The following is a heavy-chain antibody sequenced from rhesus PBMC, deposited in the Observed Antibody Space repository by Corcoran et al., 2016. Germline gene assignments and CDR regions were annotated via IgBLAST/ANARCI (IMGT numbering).Heavy chain of an antibody. V-gene: IGHV3-183*02. J-gene: IGHJ4*01. CDR3: SRDDYRSS. D-gene: IGHD4-29*01. CDR1: GFTFRDYA. CDR2: ISNIGTTV. Sequence: DVQLVESGGGLVQPGGSLRLACEASGFTFRDYAMHWGRQAPGKGMEGGSTISNIGTTVDYADSVKGRFTVSRDNAKNSLSLQMNSLRAEDTAVYYCSRDDYRSSWGQGVLITVSS.